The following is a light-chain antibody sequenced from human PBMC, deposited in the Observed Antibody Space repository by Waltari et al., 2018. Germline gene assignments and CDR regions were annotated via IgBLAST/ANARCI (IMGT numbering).Light chain of an antibody. Sequence: VGDRVTVTCRASQNISTWLAWYQQIPGKAPKLLIYRASSLESGVPSRFSGGGSGTEFTLTISSLQPDDFAIYYCQQYNSSPWTFGQGTKVEI. V-gene: IGKV1-5*03. CDR2: RAS. CDR1: QNISTW. CDR3: QQYNSSPWT. J-gene: IGKJ1*01.